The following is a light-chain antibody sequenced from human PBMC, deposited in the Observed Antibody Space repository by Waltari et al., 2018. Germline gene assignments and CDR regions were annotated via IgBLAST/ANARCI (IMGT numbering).Light chain of an antibody. J-gene: IGLJ3*02. V-gene: IGLV5-45*02. CDR2: YKSVSDK. CDR3: MIWHSSAWV. CDR1: SGINVDTYR. Sequence: QAVLTQPSSLPASPGASASLTCTLRSGINVDTYRIFWSQQKPASPPQHLLRYKSVSDKHQGSGVPSRFSGSKAASANAGILLISGLQSEDEADYYCMIWHSSAWVFGGGTKLTVL.